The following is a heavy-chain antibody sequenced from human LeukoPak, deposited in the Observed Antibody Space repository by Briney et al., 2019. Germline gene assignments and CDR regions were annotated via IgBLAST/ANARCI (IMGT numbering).Heavy chain of an antibody. V-gene: IGHV3-23*01. Sequence: GGSLRLSCAASGFTFSTYAMSWVRQAPGEGLEWVSVVSGTGGRTYYADSVKGRFTISRDNSKNTLYLQMNSLRAEDTALYYCVKASSSSPQYNWFDAWGQGTLVTVSS. J-gene: IGHJ5*02. D-gene: IGHD6-6*01. CDR1: GFTFSTYA. CDR3: VKASSSSPQYNWFDA. CDR2: VSGTGGRT.